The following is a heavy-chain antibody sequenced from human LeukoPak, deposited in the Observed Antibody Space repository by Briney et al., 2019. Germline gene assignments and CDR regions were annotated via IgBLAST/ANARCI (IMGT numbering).Heavy chain of an antibody. CDR2: IIPILGIA. CDR3: ARDRGYCSGGSCYYWFDP. CDR1: GGTFSSYT. Sequence: SVKVSCKASGGTFSSYTISWVRLAPGQGLEWMGRIIPILGIANYAQKFQGRVTITADKSTSTAYMELSSLRSEDTAVYYCARDRGYCSGGSCYYWFDPWGQGTLVTVSS. J-gene: IGHJ5*02. V-gene: IGHV1-69*04. D-gene: IGHD2-15*01.